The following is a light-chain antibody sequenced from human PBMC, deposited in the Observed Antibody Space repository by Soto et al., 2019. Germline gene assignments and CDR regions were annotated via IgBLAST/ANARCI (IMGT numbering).Light chain of an antibody. CDR1: SSNIGAGYD. V-gene: IGLV1-40*01. Sequence: QSVLTQPPSVSGAPGQRVTISCTGSSSNIGAGYDVHWYQQLPETAPKLLIYGNSNRPSGVPDRFSGSKSGTSASLAITGLQAEHEADYYCQSYDTSLSALVFGGGTKLTVL. CDR2: GNS. CDR3: QSYDTSLSALV. J-gene: IGLJ3*02.